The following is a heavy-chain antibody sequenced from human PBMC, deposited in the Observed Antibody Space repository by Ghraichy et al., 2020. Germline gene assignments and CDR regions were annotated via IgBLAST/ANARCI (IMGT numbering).Heavy chain of an antibody. J-gene: IGHJ4*02. D-gene: IGHD1-1*01. CDR1: GYIFTTYG. CDR3: ARGPWERLLKALDY. V-gene: IGHV7-4-1*02. Sequence: ASVKVSCKASGYIFTTYGMNWVRQAPGQRPEWMGWINTNTGNPSYVQGFTGRFVFSLDTSVSTAYLQISSLKAGYTAVYYCARGPWERLLKALDYWGQGTLVTVSS. CDR2: INTNTGNP.